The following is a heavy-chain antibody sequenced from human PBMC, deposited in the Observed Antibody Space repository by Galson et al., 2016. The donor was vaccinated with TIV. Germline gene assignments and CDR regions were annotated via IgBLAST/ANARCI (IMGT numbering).Heavy chain of an antibody. D-gene: IGHD2-2*01. CDR3: ATYCSSTTCLFDP. CDR1: GGSISSTSYY. CDR2: IYYSGSA. Sequence: SETLSLTCTVSGGSISSTSYYWGWIRQPPGKGLEWIGNIYYSGSAYYNPSLKSRVTISVDTSKNQFSLKLGSVTAADTAVYYCATYCSSTTCLFDPWGQGTLVTVSS. J-gene: IGHJ5*02. V-gene: IGHV4-39*01.